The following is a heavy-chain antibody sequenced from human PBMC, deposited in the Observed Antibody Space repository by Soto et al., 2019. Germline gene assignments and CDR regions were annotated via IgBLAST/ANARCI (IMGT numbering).Heavy chain of an antibody. Sequence: ASVKVSCKVSGYTLTELSMHWVRQAPGKGLEWMGGFDPEDGETIYAQKFQGRVTMTEDTSTDTAYMELSSLRSEDTAVYYCATVEVSSGYEQFYFFDYWGQGTLVTISS. CDR2: FDPEDGET. J-gene: IGHJ4*02. CDR1: GYTLTELS. V-gene: IGHV1-24*01. CDR3: ATVEVSSGYEQFYFFDY. D-gene: IGHD5-12*01.